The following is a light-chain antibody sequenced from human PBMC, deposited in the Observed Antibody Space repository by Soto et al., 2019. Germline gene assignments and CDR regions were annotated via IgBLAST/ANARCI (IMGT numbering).Light chain of an antibody. CDR2: GNS. CDR3: QSYDSSLSGVV. Sequence: QSVLTQAPSVSGAPGQRVTISCTGSSSNIGAGYNVHWYQQLPGTAPKLLIYGNSNRPSGVPDRFSGSKSDTSASLAIAGLQAEDEADYYCQSYDSSLSGVVFGGGTQLTVL. J-gene: IGLJ7*01. V-gene: IGLV1-40*01. CDR1: SSNIGAGYN.